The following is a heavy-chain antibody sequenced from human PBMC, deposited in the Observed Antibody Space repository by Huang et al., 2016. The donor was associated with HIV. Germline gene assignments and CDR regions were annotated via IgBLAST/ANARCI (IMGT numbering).Heavy chain of an antibody. V-gene: IGHV3-7*01. CDR3: VRLLDHTGDY. CDR1: RFTFNSYW. Sequence: EVQLVESGGGLVQPGGSLVLSCAASRFTFNSYWMSWVRQAPGKGLEWVAGIKTDGSEKSYVDSVKGRFTISRDNAKNSLYLQMNSLRAEDTAVYYCVRLLDHTGDYWGQGTLVTVSS. D-gene: IGHD1-26*01. CDR2: IKTDGSEK. J-gene: IGHJ4*02.